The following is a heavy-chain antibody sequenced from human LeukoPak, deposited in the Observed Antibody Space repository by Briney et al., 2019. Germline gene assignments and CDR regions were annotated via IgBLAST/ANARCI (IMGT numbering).Heavy chain of an antibody. CDR3: ARDFHRRNYDSSGYYTAFDI. CDR2: ISSSSDYI. J-gene: IGHJ3*02. V-gene: IGHV3-21*01. CDR1: EFTFSSYN. Sequence: GVSLRLSCAASEFTFSSYNMNWVRQAPGKGLEWVSSISSSSDYIYYADSVKGRFTISRDNSQNTLYLQMNSLRAEDTAVYYCARDFHRRNYDSSGYYTAFDIWGQGTMVTVSS. D-gene: IGHD3-22*01.